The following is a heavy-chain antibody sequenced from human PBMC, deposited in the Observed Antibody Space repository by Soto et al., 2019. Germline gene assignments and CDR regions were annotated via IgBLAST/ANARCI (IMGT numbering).Heavy chain of an antibody. CDR1: GDSISSGYW. Sequence: VQLQESGPGLVKPSETLSLTCGVSGDSISSGYWWSWVRQPPGKGLEWLGEIFHSGTTNYNPSLKSRVTISVDKPNNQFSLTVTSVTAADTAVYYCAREGRDYGGYCLDYWGQGALVTVSS. CDR2: IFHSGTT. CDR3: AREGRDYGGYCLDY. J-gene: IGHJ4*02. D-gene: IGHD4-17*01. V-gene: IGHV4-4*02.